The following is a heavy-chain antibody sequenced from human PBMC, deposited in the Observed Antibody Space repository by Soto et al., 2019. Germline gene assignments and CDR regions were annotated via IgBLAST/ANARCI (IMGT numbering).Heavy chain of an antibody. J-gene: IGHJ4*02. CDR2: MSGTSGNT. Sequence: VQLVESGGGLVKPGGSLRLSCAGSGFIFSDYYMSWIRQAPGKGLDWVSAMSGTSGNTYYADSVKGRFTISRDNSKNTLFLQMSSLRAEDTAVYYCAKLDSYGSFDFWGQGALVTVSS. V-gene: IGHV3-23*04. CDR1: GFIFSDYY. D-gene: IGHD5-18*01. CDR3: AKLDSYGSFDF.